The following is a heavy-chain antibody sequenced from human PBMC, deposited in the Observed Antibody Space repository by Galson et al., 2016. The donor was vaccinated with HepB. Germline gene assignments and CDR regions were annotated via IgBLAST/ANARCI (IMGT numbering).Heavy chain of an antibody. D-gene: IGHD3-10*01. Sequence: SLRLSCAASGFNVNNNYMSWVRQAPGKGLECVSIIYNGGSTYYADSVKGRFTISRDNSKNTLYLQMNSLRAEDTAVYYCARGGGSGSSRWGQGTLVTVSS. CDR2: IYNGGST. CDR3: ARGGGSGSSR. J-gene: IGHJ4*02. V-gene: IGHV3-53*01. CDR1: GFNVNNNY.